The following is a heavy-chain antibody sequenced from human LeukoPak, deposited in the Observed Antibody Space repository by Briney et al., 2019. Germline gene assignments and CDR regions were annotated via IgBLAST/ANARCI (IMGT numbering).Heavy chain of an antibody. CDR2: IRYDGSNK. J-gene: IGHJ6*03. D-gene: IGHD3-10*01. V-gene: IGHV3-30*02. CDR3: AKGIDYYGSGAMELGYMDV. Sequence: GGSLRLSCAASGFTFSSYGMHWVRQAPGKGLEWVAFIRYDGSNKYYADSVKGRFTISRDNSKNTLYLQMNGRRAEDTAVYYCAKGIDYYGSGAMELGYMDVWGKGTTVTVSS. CDR1: GFTFSSYG.